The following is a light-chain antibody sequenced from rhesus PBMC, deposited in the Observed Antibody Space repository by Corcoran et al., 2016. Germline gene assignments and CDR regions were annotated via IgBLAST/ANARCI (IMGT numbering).Light chain of an antibody. V-gene: IGKV1-22*01. Sequence: DIQMTQSPSSLSASVGDTVTITCRASQGISSWLAWYQQKPGKAPKLLIYKASSLKSGVPSRFSGSGSGTDCTRTISSLQSEDFATYYCQQYSSRPPITFGPGTKLDIK. CDR2: KAS. J-gene: IGKJ3*01. CDR1: QGISSW. CDR3: QQYSSRPPIT.